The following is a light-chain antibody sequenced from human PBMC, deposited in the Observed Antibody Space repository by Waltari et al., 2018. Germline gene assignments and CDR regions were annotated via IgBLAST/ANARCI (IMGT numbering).Light chain of an antibody. CDR2: EVR. Sequence: QSALTQPASVSGSPGQSITISCTGTSSDVGGYNYVSWDQQHPGKAPKLMIYEVRNRPSGVSNRFSGSKSGNTASLTISGLQAEDEADYYCSSYTSSSTVVFGGGTKLTVL. V-gene: IGLV2-14*01. CDR1: SSDVGGYNY. CDR3: SSYTSSSTVV. J-gene: IGLJ2*01.